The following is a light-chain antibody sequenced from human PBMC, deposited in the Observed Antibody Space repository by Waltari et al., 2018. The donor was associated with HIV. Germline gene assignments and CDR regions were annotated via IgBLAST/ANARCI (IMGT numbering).Light chain of an antibody. CDR3: QQYGSSPQT. CDR1: RTVTSFY. Sequence: EIVLTQSPGALSLSPGERVTLSCRARRTVTSFYLAWYQQKPGQAPRLLIYGASSRATGIPDRFSGSGSGTDFTLTINRLEPEDFAVYYCQQYGSSPQTFGQGTRLEL. V-gene: IGKV3-20*01. CDR2: GAS. J-gene: IGKJ2*01.